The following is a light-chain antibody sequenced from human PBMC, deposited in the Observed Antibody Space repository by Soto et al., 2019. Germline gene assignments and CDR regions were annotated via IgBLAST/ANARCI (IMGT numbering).Light chain of an antibody. CDR2: KAS. J-gene: IGKJ1*01. CDR1: QSISDW. Sequence: DIQMTQSPSTLSASVGDRVTITCRASQSISDWLAWYQQKPGEIPKLLIYKASSLETGVPSRFSGTGSGTEFTLTISGLQPDDFATYYCQLYRRLGSFGQGTKVEIK. V-gene: IGKV1-5*03. CDR3: QLYRRLGS.